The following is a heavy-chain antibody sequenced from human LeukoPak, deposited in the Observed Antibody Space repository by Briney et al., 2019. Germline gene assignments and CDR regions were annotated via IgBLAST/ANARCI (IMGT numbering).Heavy chain of an antibody. CDR1: GFTLSNCW. V-gene: IGHV3-7*01. CDR2: IKQDGSEK. D-gene: IGHD2-2*01. Sequence: GGSLRLSCAASGFTLSNCWMSWVRQAPGKGLEWVANIKQDGSEKYYVDSVKGRFTISRDSAKNSLYLQMNGLRAEDRAVYYCAMALVVGPSAHSAIFDYWGQGTLVTVSS. J-gene: IGHJ4*02. CDR3: AMALVVGPSAHSAIFDY.